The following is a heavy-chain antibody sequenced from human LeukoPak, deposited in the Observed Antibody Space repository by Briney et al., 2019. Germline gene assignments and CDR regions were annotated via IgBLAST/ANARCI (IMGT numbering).Heavy chain of an antibody. CDR1: GGSFSGYY. CDR2: INHSGST. CDR3: ARVDIAAGVNWFDP. J-gene: IGHJ5*02. Sequence: ETLSLTCAVYGGSFSGYYWSWIRQPPGEGLEWIGEINHSGSTNYNPSLKSRVTISVDTSKNQFSLKLSSVTAADTAVYYCARVDIAAGVNWFDPWGQGTLVTVSS. D-gene: IGHD6-13*01. V-gene: IGHV4-34*01.